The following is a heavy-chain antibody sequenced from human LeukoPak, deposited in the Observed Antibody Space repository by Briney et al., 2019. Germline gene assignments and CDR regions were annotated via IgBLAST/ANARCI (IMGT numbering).Heavy chain of an antibody. CDR1: GFTFSSYS. Sequence: PGGSLRLSCAASGFTFSSYSMNWVRQAPGKGLEWVSSISSSSYIYYADSVKGRFTISRDNAKNSLYLQMNSLRTEDTAVYYCARGDKQLVFNRNKGGFDPWGQGTLVTVSS. V-gene: IGHV3-21*01. J-gene: IGHJ5*02. D-gene: IGHD6-13*01. CDR2: ISSSSYI. CDR3: ARGDKQLVFNRNKGGFDP.